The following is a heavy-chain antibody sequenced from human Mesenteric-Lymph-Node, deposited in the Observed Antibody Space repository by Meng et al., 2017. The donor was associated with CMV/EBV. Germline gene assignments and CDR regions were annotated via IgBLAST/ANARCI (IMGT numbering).Heavy chain of an antibody. Sequence: GESLKISCAASGFTFSSYEMSWVRQAPGKGLEWRSYISSSDNTIYYADSVKGRFTISRDNAKNSLYLQMNSLRAEDTAVYYCARVIIGYSYGGDFDYWGQGTLVTVSS. J-gene: IGHJ4*02. CDR2: ISSSDNTI. V-gene: IGHV3-48*03. CDR1: GFTFSSYE. CDR3: ARVIIGYSYGGDFDY. D-gene: IGHD5-18*01.